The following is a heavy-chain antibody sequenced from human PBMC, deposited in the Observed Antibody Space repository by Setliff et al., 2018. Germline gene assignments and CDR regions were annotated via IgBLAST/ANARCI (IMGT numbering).Heavy chain of an antibody. V-gene: IGHV5-51*01. CDR1: GYSFSTCW. J-gene: IGHJ5*02. Sequence: GESLKISCKGSGYSFSTCWIGWVRQMPGKGLEWMGIIYPGESITRYSPSFQGQVTISVDKSINTAYLQWSSLRASDTAIYYCARHPYYYGSGTYLDNNNRWFDPWGQGTLVTVSS. CDR2: IYPGESIT. CDR3: ARHPYYYGSGTYLDNNNRWFDP. D-gene: IGHD3-10*01.